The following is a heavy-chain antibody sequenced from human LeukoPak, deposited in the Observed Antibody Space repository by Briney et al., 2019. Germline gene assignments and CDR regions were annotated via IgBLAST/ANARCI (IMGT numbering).Heavy chain of an antibody. CDR2: LSGSGGST. J-gene: IGHJ4*02. CDR1: GFTFSNYA. CDR3: AKLWDRSIAAPIDD. Sequence: QSGGSLRLSCAASGFTFSNYAMSWVRQAPGKGLEWVSGLSGSGGSTYYADSVKGRFTISGDNSKNTLYLQMNSLRAEDTAVYYCAKLWDRSIAAPIDDWGQGTLVTVSS. D-gene: IGHD6-6*01. V-gene: IGHV3-23*01.